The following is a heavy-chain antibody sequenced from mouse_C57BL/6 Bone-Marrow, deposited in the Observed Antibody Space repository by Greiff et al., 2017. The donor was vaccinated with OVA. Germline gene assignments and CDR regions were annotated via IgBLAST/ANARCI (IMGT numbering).Heavy chain of an antibody. J-gene: IGHJ1*03. D-gene: IGHD2-3*01. Sequence: EVHLVESGEGLVKPGGSLKLSCAASGFTFSSYAMTWVRQTPEKRLEWVADISSGGDYNDYEDNVKGRFTISRDNARNTLYLQMSSLKSEDTYMYYCTCGYCNWDFDVWGTGTTVTVSS. CDR2: ISSGGDYN. CDR3: TCGYCNWDFDV. CDR1: GFTFSSYA. V-gene: IGHV5-9-1*02.